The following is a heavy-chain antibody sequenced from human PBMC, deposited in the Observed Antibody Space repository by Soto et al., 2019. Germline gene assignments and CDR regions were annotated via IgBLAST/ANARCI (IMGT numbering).Heavy chain of an antibody. D-gene: IGHD6-6*01. Sequence: QVQLVQSGAEVKKPGASVKVSCKASGYTFTSYDINWVRQATGQGLEWMGWMNPNSGNTGYAQKFQGRVSMTRNNSISTAYMELSSLRSEDTAVYYCAREGYSSSSGSRGNWFDPWGQGTLVTVSS. J-gene: IGHJ5*02. CDR3: AREGYSSSSGSRGNWFDP. V-gene: IGHV1-8*01. CDR2: MNPNSGNT. CDR1: GYTFTSYD.